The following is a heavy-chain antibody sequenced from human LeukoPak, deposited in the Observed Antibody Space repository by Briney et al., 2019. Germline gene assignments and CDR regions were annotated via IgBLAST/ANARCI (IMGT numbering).Heavy chain of an antibody. D-gene: IGHD3-3*01. Sequence: PLETLSLTCTVSDDSINNYYWNWIRQPPGKGLEWIGYSYYSGTIYYNPSLKSRVTISVDTSKNQFSVKLSSVTAADTAVYYCASAGFWSDSRIYFDYWGQRTLVTHSS. V-gene: IGHV4-59*01. CDR1: DDSINNYY. CDR3: ASAGFWSDSRIYFDY. J-gene: IGHJ4*02. CDR2: SYYSGTI.